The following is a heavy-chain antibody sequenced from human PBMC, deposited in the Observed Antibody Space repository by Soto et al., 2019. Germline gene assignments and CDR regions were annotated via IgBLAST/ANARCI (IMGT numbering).Heavy chain of an antibody. D-gene: IGHD1-26*01. CDR3: ARGSGSYRNYYYYGMDV. CDR1: GFTFSSYS. V-gene: IGHV3-21*01. CDR2: ISSSSSYI. J-gene: IGHJ6*02. Sequence: GGSLRLSCAASGFTFSSYSMNWVRQAPGKGLEWVSSISSSSSYIYYADSVKGRFTISRDNAKNSLYLQMNSLRAEDTAVYYCARGSGSYRNYYYYGMDVWDQGTTVTVSS.